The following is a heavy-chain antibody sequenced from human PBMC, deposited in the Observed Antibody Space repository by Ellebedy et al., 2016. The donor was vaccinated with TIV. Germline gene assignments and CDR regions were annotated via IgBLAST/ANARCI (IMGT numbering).Heavy chain of an antibody. D-gene: IGHD3-3*01. CDR3: ARGSGFSAEDY. V-gene: IGHV3-53*01. Sequence: GGSLRLSCAASGFTVRSNYMSWVRQAPGRGLEWVSVIYRDDRTFYADSVQDRFTISRDNYKNTLFLQMDGLGGEDTAVYYCARGSGFSAEDYWGQGTLVTVSS. J-gene: IGHJ4*02. CDR1: GFTVRSNY. CDR2: IYRDDRT.